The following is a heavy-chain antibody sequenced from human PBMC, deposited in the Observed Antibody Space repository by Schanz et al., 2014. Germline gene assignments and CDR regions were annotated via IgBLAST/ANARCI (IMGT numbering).Heavy chain of an antibody. CDR3: ARPSDSSWYMDV. CDR1: GFTFSSYA. Sequence: GQLVESGGGVVQPGRSLRLSCAASGFTFSSYAMHWVRQAPGKGLEWVSSISSSSSYISYADSVKGRFTISRDNAKNSLYLQMNSLRAEDTAVYYCARPSDSSWYMDVWGKGTTVTVSS. D-gene: IGHD2-21*02. J-gene: IGHJ6*03. CDR2: ISSSSSYI. V-gene: IGHV3-21*01.